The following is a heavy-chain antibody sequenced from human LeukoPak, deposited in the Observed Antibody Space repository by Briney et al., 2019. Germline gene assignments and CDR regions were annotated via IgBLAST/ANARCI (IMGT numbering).Heavy chain of an antibody. CDR2: MKPDGSES. V-gene: IGHV3-7*01. J-gene: IGHJ4*02. CDR1: GLTFSASW. CDR3: ARDRGLNSFDY. D-gene: IGHD1-7*01. Sequence: GGSLRLSCAVSGLTFSASWITWIRQAPGKGREWVASMKPDGSESWYVDSVKGRFTISRDNSKNSLYLQLTSLRAEDTALYYCARDRGLNSFDYWGQGTLVSVSS.